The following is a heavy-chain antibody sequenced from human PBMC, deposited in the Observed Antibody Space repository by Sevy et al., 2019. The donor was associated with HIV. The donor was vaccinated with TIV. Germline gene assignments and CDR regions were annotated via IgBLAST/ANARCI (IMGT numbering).Heavy chain of an antibody. CDR1: GFTFRSYS. CDR2: ITSSSSFI. J-gene: IGHJ6*02. CDR3: ARPTSALSEYEPLANARFYGRDV. Sequence: GGSLRLSCAASGFTFRSYSMNWVRQAPGRGLEWVSSITSSSSFILYANSVKGRFTFSRDNAKNALFLQMNSLRAEDTAVYYCARPTSALSEYEPLANARFYGRDVWGQGTTVTVSS. V-gene: IGHV3-21*01. D-gene: IGHD2-21*01.